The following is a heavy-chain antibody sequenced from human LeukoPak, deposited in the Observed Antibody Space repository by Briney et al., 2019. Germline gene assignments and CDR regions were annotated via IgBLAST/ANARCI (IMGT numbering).Heavy chain of an antibody. CDR2: IIPIFGTA. V-gene: IGHV1-69*05. J-gene: IGHJ6*03. Sequence: SVKVSCKASGGTFSSYAISWVRQAPGQGLEWMGGIIPIFGTANYAQKFQGRVTITTDESTSTAYMELSSLRSEDTAVYYCARSYCSGGSCYRTRYYYYYYMDVGGKGTTVTVSS. CDR3: ARSYCSGGSCYRTRYYYYYYMDV. D-gene: IGHD2-15*01. CDR1: GGTFSSYA.